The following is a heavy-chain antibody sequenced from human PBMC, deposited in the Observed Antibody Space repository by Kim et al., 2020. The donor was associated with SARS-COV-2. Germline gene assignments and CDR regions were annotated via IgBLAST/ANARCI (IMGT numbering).Heavy chain of an antibody. CDR3: ARGSLWVRGVIRYYFDY. D-gene: IGHD3-10*01. V-gene: IGHV3-33*01. J-gene: IGHJ4*02. CDR2: IWYDGSNK. Sequence: GGSLRLSCAASGFTFSSYGMHWVRQAPGKGLEWVAVIWYDGSNKYYADSVKGRFTISRDNSKNTLYLQMNSLRAEDTAVYYCARGSLWVRGVIRYYFDYWGQGTLVTVSS. CDR1: GFTFSSYG.